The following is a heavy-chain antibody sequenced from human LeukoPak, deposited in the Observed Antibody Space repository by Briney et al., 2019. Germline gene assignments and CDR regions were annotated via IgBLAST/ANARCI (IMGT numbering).Heavy chain of an antibody. CDR1: GFTFSSYT. J-gene: IGHJ4*02. V-gene: IGHV3-48*02. D-gene: IGHD3-3*01. Sequence: GGSLRLSCAASGFTFSSYTMNWVRQAPGKGLEWVSYISSSSNTIYYADSVKGRFTISRDNAKNSLYLQMNSLTDEDTAVDYCAPRGVVIDYWGQGTLVTVSS. CDR3: APRGVVIDY. CDR2: ISSSSNTI.